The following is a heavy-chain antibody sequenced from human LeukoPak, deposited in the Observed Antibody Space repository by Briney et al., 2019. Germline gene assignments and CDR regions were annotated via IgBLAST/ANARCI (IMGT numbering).Heavy chain of an antibody. Sequence: AQTLSLTCAVSDGSISRGGYSWSWIRQPPGKGLEWIGYIYHSGSTYYNPSLKSRVTISVGRSKNQFSLKLSSVTAADTAVYYCARASSRGTMVRGVFDYWGQGTLVTVSS. CDR1: DGSISRGGYS. V-gene: IGHV4-30-2*01. D-gene: IGHD3-10*01. CDR3: ARASSRGTMVRGVFDY. CDR2: IYHSGST. J-gene: IGHJ4*02.